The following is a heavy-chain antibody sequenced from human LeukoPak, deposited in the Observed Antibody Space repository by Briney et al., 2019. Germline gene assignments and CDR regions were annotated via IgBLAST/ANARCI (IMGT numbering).Heavy chain of an antibody. CDR3: ARDSTGVTTDAFDI. Sequence: KPSETLSLTCTVSGGSISSYYWSWIRQPPGKGLEWIGYIYYSGSTNYNPSLKSRVTISVDTSKNQFSLKLSSVTAADTAVYYCARDSTGVTTDAFDIWGQGTMVTVSS. D-gene: IGHD4-17*01. V-gene: IGHV4-59*01. J-gene: IGHJ3*02. CDR1: GGSISSYY. CDR2: IYYSGST.